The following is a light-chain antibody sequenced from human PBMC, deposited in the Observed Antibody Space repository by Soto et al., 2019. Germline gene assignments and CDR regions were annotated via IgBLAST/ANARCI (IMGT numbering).Light chain of an antibody. CDR1: HSVSSNY. Sequence: EIVLTQSPGTLSLSPGDRATLSCRASHSVSSNYLAWYQQKPGQAPRLLIDGASSRANGSPDRFSGSGSETHFTLTISRLEPADFVVYYCQKYDSSPRTFGQGTKVDIK. CDR3: QKYDSSPRT. V-gene: IGKV3-20*01. J-gene: IGKJ1*01. CDR2: GAS.